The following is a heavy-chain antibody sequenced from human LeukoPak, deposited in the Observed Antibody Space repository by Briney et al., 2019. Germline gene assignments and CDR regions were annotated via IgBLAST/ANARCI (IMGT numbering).Heavy chain of an antibody. V-gene: IGHV3-53*01. D-gene: IGHD3-10*01. CDR3: TRVGDHYHWCFDL. Sequence: PGGSLRLSCAASGFSVGTKYMNWVRQAPGKGLEWVSILYSGGDTYYADSVKGRFTISRDNSRNTLSLQMNSLRVDDTTVYYCTRVGDHYHWCFDLWGRGPLVTVSS. CDR2: LYSGGDT. CDR1: GFSVGTKY. J-gene: IGHJ2*01.